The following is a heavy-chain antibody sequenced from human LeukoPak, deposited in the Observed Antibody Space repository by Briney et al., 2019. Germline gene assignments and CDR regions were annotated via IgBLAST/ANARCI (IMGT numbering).Heavy chain of an antibody. Sequence: PSETLYLTCTVSGGSISSYYWSWIRQPPGKGLEWIGYIYYSGSTNYNPTLKSRVTISVDTSKNQFSLKLSSVTAADTAVYYCARGHVGQLWFVPGVAFDIWGQGTMVTVSS. CDR2: IYYSGST. CDR3: ARGHVGQLWFVPGVAFDI. D-gene: IGHD5-18*01. V-gene: IGHV4-59*01. CDR1: GGSISSYY. J-gene: IGHJ3*02.